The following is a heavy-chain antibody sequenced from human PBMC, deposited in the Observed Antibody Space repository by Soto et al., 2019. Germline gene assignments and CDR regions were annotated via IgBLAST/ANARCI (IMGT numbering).Heavy chain of an antibody. J-gene: IGHJ4*02. D-gene: IGHD2-15*01. V-gene: IGHV3-11*01. CDR3: ARHLGRIEAARFDY. CDR2: ISFNNNTI. Sequence: GGSLRLSCVASRFTFSDYYISWLRQAPGKGPECLSYISFNNNTIYYDDSVRGRFTISRDNAKNSVFLQMNRLRVEDTAVYYCARHLGRIEAARFDYWGQGTLVTVSS. CDR1: RFTFSDYY.